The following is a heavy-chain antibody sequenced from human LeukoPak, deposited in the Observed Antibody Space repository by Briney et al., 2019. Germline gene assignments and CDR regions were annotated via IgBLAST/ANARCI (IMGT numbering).Heavy chain of an antibody. V-gene: IGHV3-23*01. CDR1: GFTFSSYA. CDR3: ATSLDILRFLEWSYGMDV. J-gene: IGHJ6*02. CDR2: ISGSGGST. D-gene: IGHD3-3*01. Sequence: GGSLRLSCAASGFTFSSYAMSWVRPAPGKGLEWVSAISGSGGSTYYADSVKGRFTISRDNSKNTLYLQMNSLRAEDTAVYYCATSLDILRFLEWSYGMDVWGQGTTVTVSS.